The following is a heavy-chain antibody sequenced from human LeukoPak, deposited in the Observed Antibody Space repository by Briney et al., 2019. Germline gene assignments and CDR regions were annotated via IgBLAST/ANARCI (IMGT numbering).Heavy chain of an antibody. J-gene: IGHJ3*01. Sequence: SETLSLTCTVSGGSISSYYWSWIRQPPGKGLEWIGYIYYSGSTNYNPSLKSRVTISVDTSKNQFSLKLSSVTAADTAVYYCARDRALWFGEFLYWGQGTMVTVSS. CDR2: IYYSGST. CDR3: ARDRALWFGEFLY. CDR1: GGSISSYY. V-gene: IGHV4-59*01. D-gene: IGHD3-10*01.